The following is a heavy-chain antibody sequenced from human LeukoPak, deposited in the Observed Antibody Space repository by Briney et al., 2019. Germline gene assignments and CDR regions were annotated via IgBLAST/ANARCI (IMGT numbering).Heavy chain of an antibody. Sequence: QPGGSLRLSCAASGFTFSSYAMSWVRQAPGKGLEWVSAIRGSGGGTNYGDSVKGRFTISRDNAKNTLYLQLNSLRAEDTAIYYCARSQGPYDYWGQGTLVTVSS. V-gene: IGHV3-23*01. CDR1: GFTFSSYA. CDR2: IRGSGGGT. CDR3: ARSQGPYDY. J-gene: IGHJ4*02.